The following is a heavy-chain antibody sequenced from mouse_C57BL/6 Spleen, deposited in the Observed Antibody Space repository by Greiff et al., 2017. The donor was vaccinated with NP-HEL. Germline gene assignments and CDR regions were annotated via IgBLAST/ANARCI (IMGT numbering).Heavy chain of an antibody. CDR3: AIEGGYYYGSSRDY. CDR1: GYTFTSYW. CDR2: INPSDSDT. Sequence: QVQLQQPGAELVKPGASVKVSCKASGYTFTSYWMHWVKQRPGQGLEWIGRINPSDSDTNYNQKFKGKATLTVDKYSSTAYMQLSSLTSEDAAVYYCAIEGGYYYGSSRDYWGQGTTLTVSS. V-gene: IGHV1-74*01. D-gene: IGHD1-1*01. J-gene: IGHJ2*01.